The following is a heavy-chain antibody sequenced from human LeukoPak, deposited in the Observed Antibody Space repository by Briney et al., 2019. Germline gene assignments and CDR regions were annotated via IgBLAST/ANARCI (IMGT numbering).Heavy chain of an antibody. J-gene: IGHJ5*02. V-gene: IGHV3-23*01. CDR2: ISGSGGST. D-gene: IGHD3-3*01. Sequence: GGSLRLSCAASGFTFSSYAMSWVRQAPGKGLEWVSAISGSGGSTYYADSVKGRFTISRDNSKNTLYLQMNSLRAEDTAVYYCAKNPKITIFEVVISDWFDPWGQGTLVTVSS. CDR3: AKNPKITIFEVVISDWFDP. CDR1: GFTFSSYA.